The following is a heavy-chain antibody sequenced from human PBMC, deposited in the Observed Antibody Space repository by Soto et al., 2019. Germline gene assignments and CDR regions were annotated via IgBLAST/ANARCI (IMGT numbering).Heavy chain of an antibody. CDR3: ARAWYYDSSGYAQDY. Sequence: GGSLRLSCAASGFTFSSYTLHWVRQAPGKGLEGVAVISFGGTKKYYADSLKCRFTISRDSSKHATYLQMNSLRAEDTAVHYFARAWYYDSSGYAQDYWGQGTLVTVSS. CDR2: ISFGGTKK. V-gene: IGHV3-30-3*01. J-gene: IGHJ4*02. D-gene: IGHD3-22*01. CDR1: GFTFSSYT.